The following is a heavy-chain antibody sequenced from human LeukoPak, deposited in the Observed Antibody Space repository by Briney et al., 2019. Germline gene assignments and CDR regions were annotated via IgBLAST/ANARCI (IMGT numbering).Heavy chain of an antibody. V-gene: IGHV3-21*01. J-gene: IGHJ4*02. Sequence: GGCLRLSRAASGFTFSIYSMNGVRQAPGKGLEWVSSISSSSSYIYYADSVKGRFTISRDNAKNSLYLQMNSLRAEDTAVYYCARNGAFDYWGQGTLVTVSS. CDR1: GFTFSIYS. CDR3: ARNGAFDY. D-gene: IGHD3-10*01. CDR2: ISSSSSYI.